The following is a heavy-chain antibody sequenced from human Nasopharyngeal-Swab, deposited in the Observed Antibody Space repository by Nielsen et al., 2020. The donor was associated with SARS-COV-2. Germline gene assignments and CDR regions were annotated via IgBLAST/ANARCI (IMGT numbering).Heavy chain of an antibody. V-gene: IGHV3-7*03. CDR3: ARERVVGATFGRVHYYYYMDV. CDR2: IKQDGSEK. J-gene: IGHJ6*03. CDR1: GFTFSSYW. D-gene: IGHD1-26*01. Sequence: GESLKISCAASGFTFSSYWMSWVRQAPGKGLEWVANIKQDGSEKYYVDSVKGRFTISRDNAKNSLYLQMNSLRAEDTAVYYCARERVVGATFGRVHYYYYMDVWGKGTTVTVSS.